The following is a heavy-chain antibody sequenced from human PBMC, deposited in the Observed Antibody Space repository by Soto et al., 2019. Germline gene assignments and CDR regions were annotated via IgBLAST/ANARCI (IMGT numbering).Heavy chain of an antibody. V-gene: IGHV3-23*01. CDR1: GFTFSSYA. J-gene: IGHJ5*02. D-gene: IGHD2-15*01. CDR3: AKDPRRYCSGGSCYPNWFDP. Sequence: GGSLRLSCAASGFTFSSYAMSWVRQAPGKGLEWVSAISGSGGSTYYADSVKGRFTISRDNSKNTLYLQMNSLRAEDTAVYYCAKDPRRYCSGGSCYPNWFDPWGQGTLVTVSS. CDR2: ISGSGGST.